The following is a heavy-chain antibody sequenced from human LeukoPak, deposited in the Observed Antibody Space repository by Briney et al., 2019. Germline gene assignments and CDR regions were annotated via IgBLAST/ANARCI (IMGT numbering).Heavy chain of an antibody. CDR3: AKDSDYDFWSGYSRYDAFDI. CDR1: GFTFSSYG. CDR2: IRYDGSNK. Sequence: PGGSLRLSWAASGFTFSSYGMHWVRQAPGKGLEWVAFIRYDGSNKYYADSVKGRFTISRDNSKNTLYLQMNSLRAEDTAVYYCAKDSDYDFWSGYSRYDAFDIWGQGTMVTVSS. J-gene: IGHJ3*02. V-gene: IGHV3-30*02. D-gene: IGHD3-3*01.